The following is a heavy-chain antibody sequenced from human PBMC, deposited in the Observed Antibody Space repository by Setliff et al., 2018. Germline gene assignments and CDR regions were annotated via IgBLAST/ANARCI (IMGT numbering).Heavy chain of an antibody. V-gene: IGHV4-39*07. D-gene: IGHD6-19*01. Sequence: PSETLSLTCTVSGGSISSSGYYWGWIRQPPGKGLEWIGSIYHSGSTYYNPSLKSRVTISVDTSKNQFSLRLSSVTAADMAVYYCAREQWLDPPGYYYMDVWAKGTTVTVSS. CDR1: GGSISSSGYY. CDR2: IYHSGST. J-gene: IGHJ6*03. CDR3: AREQWLDPPGYYYMDV.